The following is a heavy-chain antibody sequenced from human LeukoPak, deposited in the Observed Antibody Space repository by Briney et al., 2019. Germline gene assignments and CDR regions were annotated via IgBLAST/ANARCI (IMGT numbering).Heavy chain of an antibody. D-gene: IGHD6-19*01. CDR1: GFTFSSYA. CDR2: ISGSGGST. CDR3: AKDLDSSGWYWGWFDP. V-gene: IGHV3-23*01. Sequence: GGSLRPSCAASGFTFSSYAMSWVRQAPGKGLEWVSAISGSGGSTYYADSVKGRFTISRDNSKNTLYLQMNSLRAEDTAVYYCAKDLDSSGWYWGWFDPWGQGTLVTVSS. J-gene: IGHJ5*02.